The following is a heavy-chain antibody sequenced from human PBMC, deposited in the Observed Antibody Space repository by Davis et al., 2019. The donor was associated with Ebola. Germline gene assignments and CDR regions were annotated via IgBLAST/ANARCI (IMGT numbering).Heavy chain of an antibody. CDR3: STLDHDY. Sequence: GESLKISCGASGFSFSSYWMHWVRQAPGKGLVWVSRINSEGSRTDYADSVKGRFTISRDNAKNSLYLQMNSLRAEDTALYYCSTLDHDYWGQGTLVTVSS. V-gene: IGHV3-74*01. CDR2: INSEGSRT. J-gene: IGHJ4*02. CDR1: GFSFSSYW.